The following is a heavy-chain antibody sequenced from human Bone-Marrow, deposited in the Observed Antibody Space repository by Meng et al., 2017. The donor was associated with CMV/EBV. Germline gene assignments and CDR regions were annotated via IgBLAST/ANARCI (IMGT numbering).Heavy chain of an antibody. CDR1: GFTFSSYA. D-gene: IGHD4-23*01. J-gene: IGHJ4*02. V-gene: IGHV3-23*01. CDR3: ADGGNGIDY. CDR2: ISGSGGST. Sequence: ESLKISCAASGFTFSSYAMSWVRQAPGKGLEWVSAISGSGGSTYYADSVKGRFTISRDNSKNTLYLQMNSLRAEDTAVYYCADGGNGIDYWGQGTLVTVSS.